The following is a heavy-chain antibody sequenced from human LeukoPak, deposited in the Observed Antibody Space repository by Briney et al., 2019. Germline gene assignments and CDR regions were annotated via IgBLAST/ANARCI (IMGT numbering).Heavy chain of an antibody. Sequence: ASVTVSCKASGYSFTSYYMHWVRQAPGQGLEWMGLINPSGSSTTYAQKFQGRVTITADKSTSTAYMELSSLRSEDTAVYYCAIALRIYYYDQQDWGQGTLVTVSS. CDR3: AIALRIYYYDQQD. J-gene: IGHJ4*02. CDR1: GYSFTSYY. D-gene: IGHD3-22*01. CDR2: INPSGSST. V-gene: IGHV1-46*01.